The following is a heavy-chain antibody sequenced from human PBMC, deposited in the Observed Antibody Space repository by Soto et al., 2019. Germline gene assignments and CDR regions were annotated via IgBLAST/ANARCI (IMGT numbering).Heavy chain of an antibody. CDR1: GYSFTNSG. J-gene: IGHJ6*03. V-gene: IGHV1-18*01. CDR2: ISAYNGNT. Sequence: QDQLVQSGVEVKKPGASVKVSCKASGYSFTNSGITWVRQAPGQGCEWMGLISAYNGNTNYAQKLQGRVTLPTDASTSTAYLELRSLRSDDTAVYYCARDRGVAPPVAGNTHYYYDMDVWGKGTTVTVSS. D-gene: IGHD6-19*01. CDR3: ARDRGVAPPVAGNTHYYYDMDV.